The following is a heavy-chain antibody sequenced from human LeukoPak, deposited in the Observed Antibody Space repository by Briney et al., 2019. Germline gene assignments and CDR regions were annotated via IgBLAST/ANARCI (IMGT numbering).Heavy chain of an antibody. CDR2: ISAYNGNT. V-gene: IGHV1-18*01. J-gene: IGHJ5*02. D-gene: IGHD3-22*01. Sequence: ASVKVSCKASGGTFNTYAISWVRQAPGQGLEWMGWISAYNGNTNYAQKLQGRVTMTTDTSTSTAYMELRSLRSDDTAVYYCARDTDSGYSSLDPWGQGTLVTVSS. CDR1: GGTFNTYA. CDR3: ARDTDSGYSSLDP.